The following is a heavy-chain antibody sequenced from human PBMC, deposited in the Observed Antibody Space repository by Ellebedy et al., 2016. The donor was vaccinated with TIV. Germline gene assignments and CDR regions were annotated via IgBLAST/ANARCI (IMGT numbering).Heavy chain of an antibody. D-gene: IGHD4-17*01. CDR1: GGSISSYY. V-gene: IGHV4-59*01. CDR2: IYYSGST. CDR3: ARAMTTVTPGWFAP. J-gene: IGHJ5*02. Sequence: SETLSLXXTVSGGSISSYYWSWIRQPPGKGLEWIGYIYYSGSTNYNPSLKSRVTISVDTSKNQFSLKLSSVTAADTAVYYCARAMTTVTPGWFAPWGQGTLVTVSS.